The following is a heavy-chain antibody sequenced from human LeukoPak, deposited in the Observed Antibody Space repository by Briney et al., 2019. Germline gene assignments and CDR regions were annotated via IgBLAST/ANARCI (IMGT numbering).Heavy chain of an antibody. J-gene: IGHJ4*02. CDR3: ARGPGLDVDTAMVTSYFDY. V-gene: IGHV4-30-2*01. CDR1: GGSISSGGYS. Sequence: PSQTLSLTCTVSGGSISSGGYSWSWIRQPPGKGLEWIGYIYHSGSTYYNPSLKSRVTISVDRSKNQFSLKLSSVTAADTAVYYCARGPGLDVDTAMVTSYFDYWGQGTLVTVSS. CDR2: IYHSGST. D-gene: IGHD5-18*01.